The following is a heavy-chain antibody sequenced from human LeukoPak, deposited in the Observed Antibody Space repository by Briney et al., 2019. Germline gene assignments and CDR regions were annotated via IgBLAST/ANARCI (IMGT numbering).Heavy chain of an antibody. CDR3: ARIRLDYSETRIDSFDI. D-gene: IGHD3-22*01. J-gene: IGHJ3*02. V-gene: IGHV3-53*04. CDR1: GFIVSSNY. Sequence: GGSLRLSCAASGFIVSSNYMSWVRQAPGKGLEWVSSIYSGGSTYYADSVKGRYTISRHNPNTLCLQMNSLKTADTAVYYCARIRLDYSETRIDSFDIWGQGTMVTVSS. CDR2: IYSGGST.